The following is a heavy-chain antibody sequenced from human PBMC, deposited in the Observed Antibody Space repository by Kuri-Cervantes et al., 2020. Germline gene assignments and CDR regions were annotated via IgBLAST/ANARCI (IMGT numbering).Heavy chain of an antibody. J-gene: IGHJ4*02. CDR3: AREGAWELLGEPFDY. D-gene: IGHD1-26*01. Sequence: ASVKVSCKASGYTFTGYYMHWVRQAPGQGLEWMGWINPNSGGTNYAQKFQGRVTMTRDTSISTAYMELSRLRPDDTAVYYCAREGAWELLGEPFDYWGQGTLVTVSS. V-gene: IGHV1-2*02. CDR2: INPNSGGT. CDR1: GYTFTGYY.